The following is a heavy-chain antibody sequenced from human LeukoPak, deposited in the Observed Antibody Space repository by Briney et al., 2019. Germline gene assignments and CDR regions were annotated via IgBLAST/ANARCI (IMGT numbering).Heavy chain of an antibody. Sequence: GGSLRLSCVASGFTFSNYAMHWVRQAPGKGLEYVSAISSNGGSTYYANSVKGRFTISRDNAKNSLYLQMNSLRAEDTAVYYCARGGDPDYWGQGTLVTVSS. CDR2: ISSNGGST. V-gene: IGHV3-64*01. J-gene: IGHJ4*02. D-gene: IGHD2-21*02. CDR3: ARGGDPDY. CDR1: GFTFSNYA.